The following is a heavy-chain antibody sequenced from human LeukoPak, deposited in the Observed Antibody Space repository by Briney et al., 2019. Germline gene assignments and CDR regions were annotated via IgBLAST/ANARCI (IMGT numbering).Heavy chain of an antibody. CDR1: GFIFSSYA. CDR2: ISGGGGTT. D-gene: IGHD6-13*01. Sequence: GGSLRLSCAASGFIFSSYAMSWVRQAPGKGLEWVSAISGGGGTTYYADSVKGRFTISRDNSRNTLYLQIYSLRAEDTAVYYCAKDLSSSWHFTCDYWGQGTLVTVSS. CDR3: AKDLSSSWHFTCDY. V-gene: IGHV3-23*01. J-gene: IGHJ4*02.